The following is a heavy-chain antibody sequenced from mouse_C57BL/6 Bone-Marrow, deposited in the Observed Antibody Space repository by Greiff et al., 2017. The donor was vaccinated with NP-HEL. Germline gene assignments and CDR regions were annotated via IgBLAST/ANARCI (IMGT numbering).Heavy chain of an antibody. CDR3: ARRGLIDY. V-gene: IGHV5-6*02. CDR1: GFTFSSYG. J-gene: IGHJ2*01. CDR2: ISSGGSYT. D-gene: IGHD3-3*01. Sequence: DVMLVESGGDLVKPGGSLKLSCAASGFTFSSYGMSWVRQTPDKRLEWVATISSGGSYTYYPDSVKGRFTISRDNAKNTLYLQMSSLKSEDTAMYYCARRGLIDYWGQGTTLTVSS.